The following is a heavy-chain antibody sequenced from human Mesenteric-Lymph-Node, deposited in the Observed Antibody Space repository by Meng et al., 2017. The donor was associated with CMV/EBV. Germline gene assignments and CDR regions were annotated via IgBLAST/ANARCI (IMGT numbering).Heavy chain of an antibody. J-gene: IGHJ2*01. CDR1: GGSFSGYY. CDR3: ARSVVVTAIIWYFDL. CDR2: INHSRST. Sequence: VDGGSFSGYYCRWIRQPPGKGLEWIGEINHSRSTNYNPSLKSRVTISVDTSKNQFSLKLSSVTAADTAVYYCARSVVVTAIIWYFDLWGRGTLVTVSS. D-gene: IGHD2-21*02. V-gene: IGHV4-34*01.